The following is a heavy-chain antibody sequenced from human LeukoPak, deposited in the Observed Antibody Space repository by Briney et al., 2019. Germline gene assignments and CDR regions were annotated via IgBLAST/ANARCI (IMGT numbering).Heavy chain of an antibody. CDR3: AKDNIVVVPAAGGFDY. D-gene: IGHD2-2*01. J-gene: IGHJ4*02. V-gene: IGHV3-23*01. CDR2: ISGSGGST. CDR1: GFTFSSYA. Sequence: PGGSLRLSCAASGFTFSSYAMSWVRQAPGKGLEWVSAISGSGGSTYYADSVKGRFTISRDNPKNTLYLQRNSLRAEDTTVYYCAKDNIVVVPAAGGFDYWGQGTLVTVSS.